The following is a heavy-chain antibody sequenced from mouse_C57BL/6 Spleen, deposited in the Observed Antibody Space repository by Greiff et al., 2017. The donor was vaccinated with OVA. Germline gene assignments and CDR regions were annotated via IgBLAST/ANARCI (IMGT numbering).Heavy chain of an antibody. D-gene: IGHD1-1*01. CDR3: ARDYGAY. Sequence: EVHLVESGGDLVKPGGSLKLSCAASGFTFSSYGMSWVRQTPDKRLEWVATISSGGSYTYYPDSVKGRFTISRDNAKNTLYLQMSSLKSEDTAMYYCARDYGAYWGQGTLVTVSA. CDR1: GFTFSSYG. J-gene: IGHJ3*01. V-gene: IGHV5-6*01. CDR2: ISSGGSYT.